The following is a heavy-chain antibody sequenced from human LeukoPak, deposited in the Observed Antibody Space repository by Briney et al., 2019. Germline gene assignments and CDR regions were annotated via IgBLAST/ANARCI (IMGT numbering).Heavy chain of an antibody. CDR3: ASANSSGWYYFDY. D-gene: IGHD6-19*01. Sequence: ASVKVSCKAFGYTFTSNYMHWVRQAPGQGPEWMGVINPSGGSTSYAQKFQGRVTMTRDTSTSTVYMELSSLRSEDTAVYYCASANSSGWYYFDYWGQGTLVTVSS. CDR2: INPSGGST. J-gene: IGHJ4*02. V-gene: IGHV1-46*01. CDR1: GYTFTSNY.